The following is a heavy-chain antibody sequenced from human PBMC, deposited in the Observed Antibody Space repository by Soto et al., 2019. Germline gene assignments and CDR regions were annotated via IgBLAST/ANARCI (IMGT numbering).Heavy chain of an antibody. CDR3: ARGLRGYRIDYYYYYYMDV. V-gene: IGHV4-34*01. CDR2: INHSGST. D-gene: IGHD5-12*01. J-gene: IGHJ6*03. Sequence: SETLSLTCAVYGGSFSGYYWSWIRQPPGKGLEWIGEINHSGSTNYNPSLKSRVTISVDTSKNQFSLKLSSVTAADTAVYYCARGLRGYRIDYYYYYYMDVWGKGTTVTVSS. CDR1: GGSFSGYY.